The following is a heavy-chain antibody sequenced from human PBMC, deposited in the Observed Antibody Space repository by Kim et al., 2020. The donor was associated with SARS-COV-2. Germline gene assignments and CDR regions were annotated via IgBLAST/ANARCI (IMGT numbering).Heavy chain of an antibody. CDR1: GFTFSSYG. J-gene: IGHJ6*02. CDR3: SKDHWAFSRVDYYYYGMGV. V-gene: IGHV3-30*18. CDR2: LSYDGSTT. Sequence: GGSLRLSCAASGFTFSSYGMHWLRQAPGKGLEWVAVLSYDGSTTYYADSVKGRFTISRDNSKNILYLQMNSLRAEDTAVYYCSKDHWAFSRVDYYYYGMGVWGQGTTVTVSS. D-gene: IGHD2-15*01.